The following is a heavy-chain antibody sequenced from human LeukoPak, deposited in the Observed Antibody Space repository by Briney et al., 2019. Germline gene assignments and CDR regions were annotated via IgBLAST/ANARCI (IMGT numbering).Heavy chain of an antibody. Sequence: SETLSLTCTVSGGSISSYYWSWIRQPAGKGLEWIGRIYTSGSANYNPSLKSRVTISVDKSKNQFSLKLSSVTAADTAVYYCARDLLSSSGWYYFDYWGQGTLVTVSS. CDR2: IYTSGSA. J-gene: IGHJ4*02. V-gene: IGHV4-4*07. CDR3: ARDLLSSSGWYYFDY. D-gene: IGHD6-19*01. CDR1: GGSISSYY.